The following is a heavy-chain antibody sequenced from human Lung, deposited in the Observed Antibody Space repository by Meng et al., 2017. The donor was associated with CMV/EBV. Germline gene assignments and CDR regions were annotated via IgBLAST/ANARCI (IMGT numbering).Heavy chain of an antibody. CDR3: ARDNNWGPDY. D-gene: IGHD7-27*01. Sequence: ASVKVSCKASGYTFTAHYFHWVRQDPGQGLEWMGWIHPHRGDTNYAQQFQGGVTLTRDTSINTGYMELTRLTSDDTAVYYCARDNNWGPDYWGQGTLVTVSS. CDR2: IHPHRGDT. CDR1: GYTFTAHY. V-gene: IGHV1-2*02. J-gene: IGHJ4*02.